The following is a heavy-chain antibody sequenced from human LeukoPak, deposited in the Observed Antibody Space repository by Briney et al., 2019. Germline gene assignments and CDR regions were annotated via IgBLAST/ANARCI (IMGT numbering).Heavy chain of an antibody. CDR2: LSWNSGSL. CDR3: AKGAKYYYDSSGYHRLRAFDI. V-gene: IGHV3-9*03. J-gene: IGHJ3*02. CDR1: GFTFDDYA. Sequence: GGSLRLSCAASGFTFDDYAMHWVRQAPGKGLEWVSGLSWNSGSLAYADSVKGRFTISRDNAKNSLYLQMNSLRAEDMALYYCAKGAKYYYDSSGYHRLRAFDIWGQGTMVTVSS. D-gene: IGHD3-22*01.